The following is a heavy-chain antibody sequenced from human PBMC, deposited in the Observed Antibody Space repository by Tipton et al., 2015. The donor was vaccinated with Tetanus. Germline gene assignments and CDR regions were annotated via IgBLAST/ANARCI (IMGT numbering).Heavy chain of an antibody. CDR1: GGSVSSGSYY. V-gene: IGHV4-61*01. D-gene: IGHD6-19*01. CDR2: FFCNGNT. Sequence: TLSLTCTVSGGSVSSGSYYWNWIRQPPGKGLEWIGYFFCNGNTNYIPSLKSRVTISADTSKNQVSLRLNSVTAADTAVYFCARGGWFPTYFDLWGRGTLVTVSS. J-gene: IGHJ2*01. CDR3: ARGGWFPTYFDL.